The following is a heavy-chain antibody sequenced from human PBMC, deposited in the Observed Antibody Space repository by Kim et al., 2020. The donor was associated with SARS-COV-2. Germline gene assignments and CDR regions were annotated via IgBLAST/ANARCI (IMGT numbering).Heavy chain of an antibody. CDR3: IRGWDVPFDY. CDR2: INGDGSST. CDR1: AFTFNNYW. D-gene: IGHD1-26*01. J-gene: IGHJ4*02. Sequence: GGSLRLSCVASAFTFNNYWMHWVRQVPGKGLVWVSRINGDGSSTNYADSVKGRFTISRDNAKNTLYLQMNSLRAEDTAVYYCIRGWDVPFDYWGQGTLGT. V-gene: IGHV3-74*01.